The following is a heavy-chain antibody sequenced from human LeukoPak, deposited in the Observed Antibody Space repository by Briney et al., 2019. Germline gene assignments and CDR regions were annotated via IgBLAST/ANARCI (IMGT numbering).Heavy chain of an antibody. CDR1: GFTFSSYS. CDR3: ARDDVVVTATPLDV. CDR2: ISSSSSYI. Sequence: GGSLRLSCAASGFTFSSYSMNWVRQAPGKGLEWVSSISSSSSYIYYADSVKGRFTISRDNAKNSLYLQMNSLRAEDTAVYYCARDDVVVTATPLDVWGQGTTVTVSS. D-gene: IGHD2-21*02. V-gene: IGHV3-21*01. J-gene: IGHJ6*02.